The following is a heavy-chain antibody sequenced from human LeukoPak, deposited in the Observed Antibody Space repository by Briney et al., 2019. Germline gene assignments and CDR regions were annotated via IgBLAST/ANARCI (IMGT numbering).Heavy chain of an antibody. CDR3: ARGLGPIYYYYYMDV. J-gene: IGHJ6*03. CDR2: INHSGST. CDR1: GGSFSGYY. Sequence: PSETLSLTCAVYGGSFSGYYWSWIRQPPGKGLEWIGEINHSGSTNYNPSLKSRATISVDTSKNQFSLKLSSVTAADTAVYYCARGLGPIYYYYYMDVWGKGTTVTVSS. V-gene: IGHV4-34*01.